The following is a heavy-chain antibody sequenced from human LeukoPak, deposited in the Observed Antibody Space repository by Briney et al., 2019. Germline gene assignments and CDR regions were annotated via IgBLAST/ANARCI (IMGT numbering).Heavy chain of an antibody. V-gene: IGHV3-74*01. CDR1: GFAFRNYW. Sequence: GGSLRHSCAASGFAFRNYWMHWVRQGPGKGLLWVSRINRDGRATSYADSVKGRFTISRDNAKNTLYLQMNSLRAEDTAVYYCARDPYDILTGPYFDYWGQGTLVTVSS. D-gene: IGHD3-9*01. J-gene: IGHJ4*02. CDR2: INRDGRAT. CDR3: ARDPYDILTGPYFDY.